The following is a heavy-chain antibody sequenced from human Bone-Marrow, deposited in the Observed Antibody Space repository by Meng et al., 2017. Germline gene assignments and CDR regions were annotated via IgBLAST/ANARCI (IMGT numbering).Heavy chain of an antibody. Sequence: GESLKISCAASGFTFSSYGMHWVRQAPGKGLEWVAVIWYDGSNKYYADSVKGRFTISRDNSKNTLYLQMNSLRAEDTAVYYCARELTSNQNYYYYGMDVWGQGTTVTVSS. J-gene: IGHJ6*02. CDR2: IWYDGSNK. D-gene: IGHD1-14*01. V-gene: IGHV3-33*01. CDR1: GFTFSSYG. CDR3: ARELTSNQNYYYYGMDV.